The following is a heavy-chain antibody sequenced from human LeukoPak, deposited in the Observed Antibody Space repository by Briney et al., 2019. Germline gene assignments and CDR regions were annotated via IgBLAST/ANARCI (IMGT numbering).Heavy chain of an antibody. CDR1: GGTFSSYA. CDR2: IIPIFGTA. J-gene: IGHJ5*02. CDR3: ARGSSRLGQSNWFDP. V-gene: IGHV1-69*13. Sequence: SVKVSCEASGGTFSSYAISWVRQAPGQGLESMGGIIPIFGTANYAQKFQGRVTITADESTSTAYMELSSLRSEDTAVYYCARGSSRLGQSNWFDPWGQGTLVTVSS. D-gene: IGHD6-19*01.